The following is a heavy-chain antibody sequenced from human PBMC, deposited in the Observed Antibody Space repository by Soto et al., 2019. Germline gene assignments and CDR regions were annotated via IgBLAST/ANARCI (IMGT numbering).Heavy chain of an antibody. CDR2: ISCCGGST. J-gene: IGHJ1*01. Sequence: GGSLRLSCEASGFTVKKFAMGWVRQAQGEGLEWVSGISCCGGSTFYADSVKGRFSLARDDSKNTLSLQLNSLRVEDTAHYYCAKADGEQWLIPHLDNWGQGTQVTVSS. V-gene: IGHV3-23*01. CDR1: GFTVKKFA. CDR3: AKADGEQWLIPHLDN. D-gene: IGHD6-19*01.